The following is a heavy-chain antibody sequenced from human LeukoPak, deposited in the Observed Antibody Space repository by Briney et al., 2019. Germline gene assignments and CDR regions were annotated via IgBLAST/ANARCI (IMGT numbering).Heavy chain of an antibody. CDR3: AKVARDSSGYWGWDYMDV. CDR2: IWYDGSNK. V-gene: IGHV3-33*06. J-gene: IGHJ6*03. CDR1: GFTFSSYG. D-gene: IGHD3-22*01. Sequence: PGGSLRLSCAASGFTFSSYGMHWVRQAPGKGLEWVAVIWYDGSNKYYADSVKGRFTISRDNSKNTLYLQMNSLRAEDTAVYYCAKVARDSSGYWGWDYMDVWGKGTTVTVSS.